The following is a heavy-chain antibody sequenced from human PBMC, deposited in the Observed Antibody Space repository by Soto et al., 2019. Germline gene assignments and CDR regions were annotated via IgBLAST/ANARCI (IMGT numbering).Heavy chain of an antibody. V-gene: IGHV3-30-3*01. D-gene: IGHD2-21*02. J-gene: IGHJ3*02. CDR1: GFTFSSYS. Sequence: GGSLRLSCAASGFTFSSYSMHRVRQAPCKGLEWLAAISYDGSNKYYADSVKGRFTISRDNSKNTLYLQMNSLRAEDTAVYYCARTYCGGDCSGGAFDIWGQWTMVTV. CDR3: ARTYCGGDCSGGAFDI. CDR2: ISYDGSNK.